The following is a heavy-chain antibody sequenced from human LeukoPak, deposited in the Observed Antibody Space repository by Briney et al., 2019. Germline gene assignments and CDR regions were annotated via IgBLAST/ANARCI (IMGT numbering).Heavy chain of an antibody. V-gene: IGHV4-31*03. CDR1: GGSISSGGYY. Sequence: SETLSLTCTVSGGSISSGGYYWSWIRQHPGKGLEWIGYIYYSGSTYYNPSLKSRVTISADTSKNQFSLKLSSVTAADTAVYYCATTRSGYYPTVGYWGQGTLVTVSS. CDR2: IYYSGST. J-gene: IGHJ4*02. D-gene: IGHD3-22*01. CDR3: ATTRSGYYPTVGY.